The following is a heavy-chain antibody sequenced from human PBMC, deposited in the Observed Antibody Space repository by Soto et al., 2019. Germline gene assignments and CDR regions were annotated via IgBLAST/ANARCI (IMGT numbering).Heavy chain of an antibody. Sequence: QLHLLESGPGLVKPSQTLSLTCTVSGDSISSASASRGTYSWSWIRQSPGKGLEWLGHISHSGSTAYNPSLKSRIYLSVDTSKNQFSLKLASVTAADTAIYYCARAVTPYFGTWFDPWGQGIRVTVSS. CDR1: GDSISSASASRGTYS. CDR3: ARAVTPYFGTWFDP. V-gene: IGHV4-30-2*06. CDR2: ISHSGST. D-gene: IGHD2-21*02. J-gene: IGHJ5*02.